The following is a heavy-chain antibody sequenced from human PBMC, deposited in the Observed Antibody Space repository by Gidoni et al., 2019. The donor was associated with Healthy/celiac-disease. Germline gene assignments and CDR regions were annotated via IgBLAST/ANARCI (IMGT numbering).Heavy chain of an antibody. J-gene: IGHJ4*02. V-gene: IGHV4-34*01. CDR1: GGSFSGYY. Sequence: QVPLQQWGAGLLKPSETLSLTCAVYGGSFSGYYWSWIRQPPGKGLEWIGEINHSGSTNYNPSLKSRVTISVDTAKNQFSLKLSSVTAADTAVYYCARGRQGDYWGQGTLVTVSS. CDR2: INHSGST. CDR3: ARGRQGDY.